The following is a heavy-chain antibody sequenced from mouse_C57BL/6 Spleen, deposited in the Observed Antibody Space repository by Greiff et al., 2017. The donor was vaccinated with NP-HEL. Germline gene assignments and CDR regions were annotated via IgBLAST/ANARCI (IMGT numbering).Heavy chain of an antibody. CDR3: TAIYYGDDGFAY. D-gene: IGHD2-2*01. J-gene: IGHJ3*01. CDR1: GFNIKDYY. CDR2: IDPEDGDT. V-gene: IGHV14-1*01. Sequence: EVQLQQSGAELVRPGASVKLSCTASGFNIKDYYMHWVKQRPEQGLEWIGRIDPEDGDTEYAPKFQGKATMTADTSSNTAYLQLSSLTSADTAVYYCTAIYYGDDGFAYWGKGTLVTVSA.